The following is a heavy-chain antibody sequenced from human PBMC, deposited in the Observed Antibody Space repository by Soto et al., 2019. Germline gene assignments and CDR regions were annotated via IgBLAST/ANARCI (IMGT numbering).Heavy chain of an antibody. CDR3: ARDQIVESGDYYYYYYYGMDV. CDR1: GYTFTSYS. CDR2: INPSGGST. Sequence: ASVKVSCKASGYTFTSYSMHWVQHSPGKGLEWMGIINPSGGSTSYAQKFQGRVTMTRDTSTSTVYMELSSLRSEDTAVYYCARDQIVESGDYYYYYYYGMDVWGQGTTVTVSS. D-gene: IGHD4-17*01. J-gene: IGHJ6*02. V-gene: IGHV1-46*01.